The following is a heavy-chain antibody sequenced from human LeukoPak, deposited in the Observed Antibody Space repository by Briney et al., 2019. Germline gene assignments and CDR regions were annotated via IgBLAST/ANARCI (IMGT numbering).Heavy chain of an antibody. D-gene: IGHD2-15*01. CDR3: ARVPYEAAIYYYYYMDV. CDR2: ISSSSSYI. Sequence: GRSLRLSCAASGFTFSDYYMSWIRQAPGKGLEWVSSISSSSSYIYYADSVKGRFTISRDNAKNSLYLQMNSLRAEDTAVYYCARVPYEAAIYYYYYMDVWGKGTTVTVSS. J-gene: IGHJ6*03. V-gene: IGHV3-11*06. CDR1: GFTFSDYY.